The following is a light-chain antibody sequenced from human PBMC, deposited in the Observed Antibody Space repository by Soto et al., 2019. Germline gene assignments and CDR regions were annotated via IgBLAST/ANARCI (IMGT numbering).Light chain of an antibody. J-gene: IGKJ2*01. CDR2: DIS. Sequence: EIVLTQSPATVSLSPGERATLSCRASQSVSRHLAWYQQKPGQAPRLLAYDISNRDTGIPATFSGSGSGADFSLTLSSLEPGDSAVYYCQQRSNWPRNTFGQGTKLESK. V-gene: IGKV3-11*01. CDR3: QQRSNWPRNT. CDR1: QSVSRH.